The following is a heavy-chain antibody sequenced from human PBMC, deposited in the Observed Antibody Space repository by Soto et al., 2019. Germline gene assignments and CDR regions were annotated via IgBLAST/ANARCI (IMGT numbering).Heavy chain of an antibody. CDR1: GFTFSSYG. V-gene: IGHV3-33*01. J-gene: IGHJ3*02. Sequence: VQLVESGGGVVQPGRSLRLSCAASGFTFSSYGMHWVRQAPGKGLEWVAVIWYDGSNKYYADSVKGRFTISRDNSKNTLYLQMNSLRAEDTAVYYCARESKRITGPPAQDEHNAFDIWGQGTMVTVSS. CDR2: IWYDGSNK. D-gene: IGHD1-20*01. CDR3: ARESKRITGPPAQDEHNAFDI.